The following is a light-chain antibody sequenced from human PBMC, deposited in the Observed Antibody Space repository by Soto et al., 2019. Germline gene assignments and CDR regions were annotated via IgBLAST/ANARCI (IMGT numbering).Light chain of an antibody. J-gene: IGKJ2*01. Sequence: DIPMTQSPSALSASVGDRVTITCRASQSIGTYFNWYQQKPGEAPKLLIYDASSLQTGVPSRFSGSGSGTLTISSLQPEDFANYYCQQSYSTPYTFGQGTTLEIK. V-gene: IGKV1-39*01. CDR1: QSIGTY. CDR3: QQSYSTPYT. CDR2: DAS.